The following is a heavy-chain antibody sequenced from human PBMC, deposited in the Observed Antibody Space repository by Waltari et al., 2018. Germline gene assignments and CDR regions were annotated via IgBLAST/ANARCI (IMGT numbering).Heavy chain of an antibody. CDR3: ATALGDNTSASRPFHL. J-gene: IGHJ3*01. CDR2: VEPEDGQA. CDR1: GYTFSDYY. Sequence: EVQLRQSGAELRKPGTPVKISCKASGYTFSDYYIHWVPQAPGKGLQWVGLVEPEDGQAIYAEKFQGRVTITADTSTDTAYLELSSLTSEDTAVFYCATALGDNTSASRPFHLWGQGTVITVSS. D-gene: IGHD3-10*01. V-gene: IGHV1-69-2*01.